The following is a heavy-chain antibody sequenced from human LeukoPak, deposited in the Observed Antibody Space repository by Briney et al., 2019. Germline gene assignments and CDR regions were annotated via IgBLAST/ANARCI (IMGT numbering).Heavy chain of an antibody. CDR1: GFTFSHYM. D-gene: IGHD2-2*01. J-gene: IGHJ4*02. CDR2: ITSNGDNI. V-gene: IGHV3-21*01. CDR3: ARDPGYCSSSGCYSRYFDY. Sequence: PGGSLRLSCAASGFTFSHYMMHWVRQAPGKGLEWVPSITSNGDNIYYVDSVKGRFTVSRDNAKNSLYLQMSSLRAEDTAVYYCARDPGYCSSSGCYSRYFDYWGQGTLVTVSS.